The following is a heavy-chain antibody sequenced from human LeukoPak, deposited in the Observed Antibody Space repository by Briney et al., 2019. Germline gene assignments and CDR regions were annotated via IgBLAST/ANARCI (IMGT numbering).Heavy chain of an antibody. D-gene: IGHD3-10*01. CDR2: IYHSGST. CDR1: GYSISSGYY. Sequence: SETLSLTCTVSGYSISSGYYWGWIRQPPGKGLEWIGSIYHSGSTYYKPSLKSRVTISVDTSKNQFSLKLSSVTAADTAVYYCARGVWFGESYYFDDWGQGTLVTVSS. CDR3: ARGVWFGESYYFDD. J-gene: IGHJ4*02. V-gene: IGHV4-38-2*02.